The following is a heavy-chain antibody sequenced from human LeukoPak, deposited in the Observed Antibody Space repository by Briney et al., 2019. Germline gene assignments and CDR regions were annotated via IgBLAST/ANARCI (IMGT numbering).Heavy chain of an antibody. CDR2: ISSSGSTI. D-gene: IGHD6-13*01. CDR3: ARADPLGSSSWYGDYYYGMDV. Sequence: GGSLRLSCAASGFTFSDYYMSWIRQAPGKGLEWVSYISSSGSTIYYADSVKGRFTISRDNSKNTLYLQMNSLRAEDTAVYYCARADPLGSSSWYGDYYYGMDVWGQGTTVTVSS. V-gene: IGHV3-11*01. CDR1: GFTFSDYY. J-gene: IGHJ6*02.